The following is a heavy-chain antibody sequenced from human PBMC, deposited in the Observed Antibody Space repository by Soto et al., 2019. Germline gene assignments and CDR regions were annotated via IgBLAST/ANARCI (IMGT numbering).Heavy chain of an antibody. CDR2: IIPIFGTA. CDR3: ARAIVVVPAEGSWYYYGMDV. CDR1: GGTFSSYA. J-gene: IGHJ6*02. D-gene: IGHD2-2*01. V-gene: IGHV1-69*01. Sequence: QVQLVQSGAEVKKPGSSVKVSCKASGGTFSSYAISWVRQAPGQGLEWMGGIIPIFGTANYAQKFQGRVTITADESTSTAYRELSSLRSEDTAVYYCARAIVVVPAEGSWYYYGMDVWGQGTTVTVSS.